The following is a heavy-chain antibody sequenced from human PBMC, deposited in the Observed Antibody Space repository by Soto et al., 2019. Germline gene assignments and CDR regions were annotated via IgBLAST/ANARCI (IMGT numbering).Heavy chain of an antibody. V-gene: IGHV1-69*19. D-gene: IGHD3-10*01. CDR2: ISPMFGAA. CDR3: AREVQVHTPAFVY. J-gene: IGHJ4*02. CDR1: GGTFNTYA. Sequence: QVQLVQSGAEMKKPGSSVKVSCQSSGGTFNTYAMNWVRQAPGQGPEWMGAISPMFGAANYAPKFQVRVTITADESTGTSYMQLSSLTSEDTALYFCAREVQVHTPAFVYWGQGTLVTVSS.